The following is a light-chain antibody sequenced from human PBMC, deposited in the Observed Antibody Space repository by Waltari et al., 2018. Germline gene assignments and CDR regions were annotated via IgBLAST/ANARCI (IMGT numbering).Light chain of an antibody. Sequence: EIVMTQSPATLSVSPGERATLSCRASQSVSSNLAWYQQKPGQAPRLLLYAASTRATGSPARFSGSGSGTEFTLTISSLQSEDFAVYYCQQYNSWPRTFGQGTKVEIK. CDR3: QQYNSWPRT. V-gene: IGKV3-15*01. J-gene: IGKJ1*01. CDR1: QSVSSN. CDR2: AAS.